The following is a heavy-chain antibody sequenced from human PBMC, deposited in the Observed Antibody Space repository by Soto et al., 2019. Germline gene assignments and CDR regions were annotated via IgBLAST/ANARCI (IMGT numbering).Heavy chain of an antibody. CDR3: ARGNALDV. J-gene: IGHJ3*01. CDR1: GDSVSSDITS. CDR2: TYYRSKWFH. Sequence: QGQLQQSGPGLVKPSQTLSLTCAISGDSVSSDITSWNWIRQSPSRGLEWLGRTYYRSKWFHDYVAGVKSLIPGNPSTSTNQFSLLLNSLSPEDTGVYYCARGNALDVWGQGTVVTLSS. D-gene: IGHD3-10*01. V-gene: IGHV6-1*01.